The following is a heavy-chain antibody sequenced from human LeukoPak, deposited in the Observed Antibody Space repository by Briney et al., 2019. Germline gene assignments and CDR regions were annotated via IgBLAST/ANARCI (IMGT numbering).Heavy chain of an antibody. J-gene: IGHJ6*02. CDR2: IYYNGNT. CDR3: ARGRSNYYGMDV. D-gene: IGHD1-26*01. CDR1: DGSINSYY. Sequence: SETLSLTCSVSDGSINSYYWNWIRRPPGKGLEWIGYIYYNGNTNYSPSLKSRVTMSVDTSKNLFSLKVSSVTAADTAVYYCARGRSNYYGMDVWGQGATVTVSS. V-gene: IGHV4-59*01.